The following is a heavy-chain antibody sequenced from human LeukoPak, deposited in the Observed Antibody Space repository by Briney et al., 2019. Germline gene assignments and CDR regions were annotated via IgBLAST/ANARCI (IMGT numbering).Heavy chain of an antibody. CDR1: GGSFSGYY. J-gene: IGHJ4*02. CDR3: ARESVYCSGGSCYRLFGY. D-gene: IGHD2-15*01. Sequence: SSETLSLTCAVYGGSFSGYYWSWIRQPPGKGPEWIGEINHSGSTYYNPSLKSRVTISVDTSKNQFSLKLSSVTAADTAVYYCARESVYCSGGSCYRLFGYWGQGTLVTVSS. V-gene: IGHV4-34*01. CDR2: INHSGST.